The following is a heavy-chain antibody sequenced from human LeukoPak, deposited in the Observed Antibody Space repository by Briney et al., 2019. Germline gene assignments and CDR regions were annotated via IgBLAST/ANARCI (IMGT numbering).Heavy chain of an antibody. V-gene: IGHV4-59*01. CDR3: ARFDYGGSTFDY. CDR2: IYYSGST. D-gene: IGHD4-23*01. CDR1: GGSISSYY. Sequence: SETLSLTCTVSGGSISSYYWSWIRQPPGKGLEWIGDIYYSGSTNYNPSLKSRVTISVDTSKNQFSLKLSSVTAADTAVYYCARFDYGGSTFDYWGQGTLVTVSS. J-gene: IGHJ4*02.